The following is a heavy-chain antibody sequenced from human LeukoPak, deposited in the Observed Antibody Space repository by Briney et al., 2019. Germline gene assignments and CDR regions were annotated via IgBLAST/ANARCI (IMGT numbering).Heavy chain of an antibody. J-gene: IGHJ6*03. CDR3: AKSLSFLLYYMDV. V-gene: IGHV3-23*01. CDR1: GFTFSSYA. CDR2: ISGSGGST. Sequence: GSLRPSCAASGFTFSSYAMSWVRPAPGKGLEWVSAISGSGGSTYYADSVKGRFTISRDNSKNTLYLQMNSLRAEDTAVYYCAKSLSFLLYYMDVWGKGTTVTVSS. D-gene: IGHD2-15*01.